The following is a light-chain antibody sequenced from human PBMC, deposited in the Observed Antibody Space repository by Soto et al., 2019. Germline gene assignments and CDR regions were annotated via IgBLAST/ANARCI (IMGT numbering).Light chain of an antibody. CDR2: AAS. CDR1: QSVSSSY. Sequence: EIVLTQSPGTLSLSPGERATLSCRASQSVSSSYLAWYQQKPGQAHRLLMSAASSRATGIPDRFSGSGSGTDFTLTISRLEAEDFAVYYCQQSSSSPITFGQGTRLEIK. J-gene: IGKJ5*01. CDR3: QQSSSSPIT. V-gene: IGKV3-20*01.